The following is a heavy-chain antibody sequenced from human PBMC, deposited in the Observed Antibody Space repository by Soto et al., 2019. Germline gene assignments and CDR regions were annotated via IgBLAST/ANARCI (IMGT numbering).Heavy chain of an antibody. Sequence: QTGGSLRLSCAASGFTFSSYAMSWVRQAPGKGLEWVSAISGSGGSTYYADSVKGRLTISRDNSKNTLYLQMNSLRAEDTAVYYCAKQPSRDGYIHFDYWGQGTLVTVSS. J-gene: IGHJ4*02. D-gene: IGHD5-12*01. CDR2: ISGSGGST. CDR3: AKQPSRDGYIHFDY. CDR1: GFTFSSYA. V-gene: IGHV3-23*01.